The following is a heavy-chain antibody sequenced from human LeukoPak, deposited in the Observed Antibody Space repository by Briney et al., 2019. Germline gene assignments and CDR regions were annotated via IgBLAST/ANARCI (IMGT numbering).Heavy chain of an antibody. CDR1: GGSFSGYY. Sequence: SETLSLTCAVYGGSFSGYYWSWIRQPPGKGLEWIGEINHSGSTNYNPSLKSRVTISVDTSKNQFSLKLSSVTAADTAVYYCAKWDYDSSGIRYFDLWGRGTLVTVSS. CDR2: INHSGST. D-gene: IGHD3-22*01. J-gene: IGHJ2*01. CDR3: AKWDYDSSGIRYFDL. V-gene: IGHV4-34*01.